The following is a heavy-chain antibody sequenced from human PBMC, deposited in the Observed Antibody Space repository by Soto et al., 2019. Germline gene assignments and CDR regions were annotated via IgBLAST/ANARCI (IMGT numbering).Heavy chain of an antibody. CDR3: ARGGYSRGWYHYFDY. CDR2: ISSSSSTI. D-gene: IGHD6-19*01. J-gene: IGHJ4*02. CDR1: GFTFSSYS. Sequence: GGSLRLSCAASGFTFSSYSMNWVRQAPGKGLEWVSYISSSSSTIYYADSVKGRFTISRDNAKNSLYLQMNSLRAEDTAVYFCARGGYSRGWYHYFDYWVQGPLVTVS. V-gene: IGHV3-48*01.